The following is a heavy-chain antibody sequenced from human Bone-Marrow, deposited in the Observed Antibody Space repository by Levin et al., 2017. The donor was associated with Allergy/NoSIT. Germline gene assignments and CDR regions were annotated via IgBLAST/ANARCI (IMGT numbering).Heavy chain of an antibody. V-gene: IGHV3-11*01. CDR3: ARDPVRGDGHKWDF. Sequence: GGSLRLSCAASGFSFTNFYMSWIRQAPGKGLEWVSFINDPGTSIYYADSVKGRFTISRDTAKNLLYLQMNSLRADDTAVYYCARDPVRGDGHKWDFWGQGTLVTVSS. D-gene: IGHD5-24*01. CDR2: INDPGTSI. CDR1: GFSFTNFY. J-gene: IGHJ4*02.